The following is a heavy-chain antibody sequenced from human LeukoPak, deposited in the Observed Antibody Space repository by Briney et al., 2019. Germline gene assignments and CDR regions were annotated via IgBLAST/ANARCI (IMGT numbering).Heavy chain of an antibody. J-gene: IGHJ4*02. CDR3: ARVNINNWHSCDY. D-gene: IGHD1-1*01. Sequence: SGTLSLTCAVSGGSISSNNWWGWVRPPPGKGLEWIGDIYHSGSPNYNPSLKSRVTISVDKSRNHFSLNLSSVTAADTAVYYCARVNINNWHSCDYWGQGTLVTVSS. V-gene: IGHV4-4*02. CDR1: GGSISSNNW. CDR2: IYHSGSP.